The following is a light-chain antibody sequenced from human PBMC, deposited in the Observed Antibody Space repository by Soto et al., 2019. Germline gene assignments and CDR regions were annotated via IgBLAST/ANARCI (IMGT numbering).Light chain of an antibody. Sequence: EIVLTQSPGTLPLSPGERATLSCRASQSVSSIYLAWYQQRPGLAPRLLIYGASTRTAGIPDRFTGSGSGTDFTLTISRLEPEDFAVYYCQQYGTSRTFGQGTKVDI. CDR1: QSVSSIY. CDR3: QQYGTSRT. J-gene: IGKJ1*01. V-gene: IGKV3-20*01. CDR2: GAS.